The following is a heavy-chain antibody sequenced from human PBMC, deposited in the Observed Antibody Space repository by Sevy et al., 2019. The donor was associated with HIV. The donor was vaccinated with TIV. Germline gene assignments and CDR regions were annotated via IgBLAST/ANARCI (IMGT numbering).Heavy chain of an antibody. CDR3: ARTLYSSSSRPPYYFDY. CDR2: IIPIFGTA. Sequence: ASVKVSCKASGGTFSSYAISWVRQAPGQGLEWMGGIIPIFGTANYEQKFQGRVTITADESTSTAYMELSSLRSEDTAVYYCARTLYSSSSRPPYYFDYWGQGTLVTVSS. J-gene: IGHJ4*02. D-gene: IGHD6-6*01. CDR1: GGTFSSYA. V-gene: IGHV1-69*13.